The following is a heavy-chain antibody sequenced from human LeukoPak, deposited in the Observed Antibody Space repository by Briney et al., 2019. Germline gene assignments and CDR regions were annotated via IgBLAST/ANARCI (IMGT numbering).Heavy chain of an antibody. D-gene: IGHD3-10*01. CDR1: GFSLSTSGVG. V-gene: IGHV2-5*01. Sequence: ESGPTLVNPTQTLRLTCTFSGFSLSTSGVGVGWIRQPPGKALEWLALIYWNDDKRYSPSLKSRLTITKDTSKNQVVLTMTNMDPVDTATYYCARPYYYGSGSYRTHFDYWGQGTLVTVSS. CDR2: IYWNDDK. CDR3: ARPYYYGSGSYRTHFDY. J-gene: IGHJ4*02.